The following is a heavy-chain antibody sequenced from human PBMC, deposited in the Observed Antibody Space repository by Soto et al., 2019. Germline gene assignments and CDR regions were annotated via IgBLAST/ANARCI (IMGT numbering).Heavy chain of an antibody. CDR3: TTLKRAVTMNCLLEY. CDR2: IKSKTDGGTT. J-gene: IGHJ4*02. Sequence: SLRLSCAASGFTFSNAWMNWVRQAPGKGLEWVGRIKSKTDGGTTDYAAPVKGRFTISRDDSKNTLYLQMNSLKTEDTAVYYCTTLKRAVTMNCLLEYWGLGVLVTVSS. D-gene: IGHD4-17*01. V-gene: IGHV3-15*07. CDR1: GFTFSNAW.